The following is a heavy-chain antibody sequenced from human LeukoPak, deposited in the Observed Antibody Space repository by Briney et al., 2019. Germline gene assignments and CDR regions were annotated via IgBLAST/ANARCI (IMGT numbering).Heavy chain of an antibody. J-gene: IGHJ6*04. CDR2: TYHSGST. Sequence: SETLSLTCAFSGGSISSSNGWSWVRQPPGKGLEWIGETYHSGSTNSNPSLKSRVTISVDKSKNQFSLKLSSVTAADTAVYYCARDRYDILTGWALYGMDVWGKGTTVTVSS. CDR3: ARDRYDILTGWALYGMDV. V-gene: IGHV4-4*02. D-gene: IGHD3-9*01. CDR1: GGSISSSNG.